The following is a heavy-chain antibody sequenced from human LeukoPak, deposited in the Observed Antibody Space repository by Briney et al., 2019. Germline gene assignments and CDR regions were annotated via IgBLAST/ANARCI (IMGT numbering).Heavy chain of an antibody. Sequence: GGSLRLPCRAWGFPFSHYFVTWTPHAPGKAREWVSYISSKCTTIFYTDSVRRRFAISRDNSKNTLYLHMSSLRAEDTAVYYCAKEPRGSSSRLIYFDYWGQGTLVTVSS. CDR3: AKEPRGSSSRLIYFDY. CDR2: ISSKCTTI. CDR1: GFPFSHYF. J-gene: IGHJ4*02. V-gene: IGHV3-11*01. D-gene: IGHD6-13*01.